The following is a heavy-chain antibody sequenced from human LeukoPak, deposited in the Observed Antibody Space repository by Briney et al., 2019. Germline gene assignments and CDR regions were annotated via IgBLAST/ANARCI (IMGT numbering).Heavy chain of an antibody. V-gene: IGHV1-69*05. CDR1: RGTFSSYE. Sequence: SVKVSCKASRGTFSSYEINWMRQAPGQGLEWMGGIIPIFGTANYAQKFQGRVTITTDEPTSTAYMELSSLRSEDTAVYYCALGGFYAYLHYWGQGTLVTVSS. D-gene: IGHD3-3*01. J-gene: IGHJ4*02. CDR2: IIPIFGTA. CDR3: ALGGFYAYLHY.